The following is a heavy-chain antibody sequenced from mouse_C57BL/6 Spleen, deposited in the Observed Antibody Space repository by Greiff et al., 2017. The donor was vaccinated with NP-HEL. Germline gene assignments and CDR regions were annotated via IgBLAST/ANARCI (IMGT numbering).Heavy chain of an antibody. CDR2: ISYDGSN. V-gene: IGHV3-6*01. CDR3: ARGNYGIPFDY. Sequence: ESGPGLVKPSQSLSLTCSVTGYSITSGYYWNWIRQFPGNKLEWMGYISYDGSNNYNPSLKNRISITRDTSKNQFFLKLNSVTTEDTATYYCARGNYGIPFDYWGQGTTLTVSS. CDR1: GYSITSGYY. D-gene: IGHD1-1*01. J-gene: IGHJ2*01.